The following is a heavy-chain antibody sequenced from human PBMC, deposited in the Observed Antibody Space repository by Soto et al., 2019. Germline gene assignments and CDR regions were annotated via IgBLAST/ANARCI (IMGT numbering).Heavy chain of an antibody. CDR1: GYTFTSYG. CDR2: ISAYNGNT. Sequence: ASVKVSCKASGYTFTSYGISWVRRAPGQGLEWMGWISAYNGNTNYAQKLQGRVTMTTDTSTSTAYMELRSLRSDDTAVYYCARAMAMVALNYGLDDYWGQGTLVTVSS. D-gene: IGHD5-18*01. CDR3: ARAMAMVALNYGLDDY. V-gene: IGHV1-18*04. J-gene: IGHJ4*02.